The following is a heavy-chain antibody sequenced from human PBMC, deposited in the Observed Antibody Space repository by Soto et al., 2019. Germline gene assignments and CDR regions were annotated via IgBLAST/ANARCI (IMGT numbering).Heavy chain of an antibody. Sequence: QVQLVQSGAEVKKPGASVKVSCKASGYTFTSYVINWVRQATGQGLEWMGWQNPNSGKPGYKQKVQGKVTMTRNTSISTAYMELSSLRSEDTAVYYCARGRGLRFLAWPPSAEPRDYYYYGMDVWGQGTTVSVSS. CDR2: QNPNSGKP. J-gene: IGHJ6*02. CDR1: GYTFTSYV. V-gene: IGHV1-8*01. CDR3: ARGRGLRFLAWPPSAEPRDYYYYGMDV. D-gene: IGHD3-3*01.